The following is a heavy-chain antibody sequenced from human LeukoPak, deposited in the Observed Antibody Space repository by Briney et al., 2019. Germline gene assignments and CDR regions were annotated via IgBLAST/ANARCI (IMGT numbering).Heavy chain of an antibody. D-gene: IGHD3-22*01. CDR3: ARERGYRWGYYDSSGYYSMGY. CDR1: GFTVTSYA. Sequence: PGRSRTPAWPAAGFTVTSYAMHWDRQAAGKLLGWEGAIRSDGSNKYYTDSVKGRFTISRDNSKNTLYLQMNSLRAEDTAVYYCARERGYRWGYYDSSGYYSMGYWGQGTLVTVSS. V-gene: IGHV3-33*01. CDR2: IRSDGSNK. J-gene: IGHJ4*02.